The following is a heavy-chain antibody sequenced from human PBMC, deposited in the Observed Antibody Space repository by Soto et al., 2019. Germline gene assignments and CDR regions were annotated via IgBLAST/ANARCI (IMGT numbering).Heavy chain of an antibody. CDR1: GGSISSGDYY. V-gene: IGHV4-30-4*01. J-gene: IGHJ3*02. D-gene: IGHD5-12*01. CDR2: IYYSGST. Sequence: PSETLSLTCTVSGGSISSGDYYWSWIRQPPGKGLEWIGYIYYSGSTYYNPSLKSRVTISVDTSKNQFSLKLSSVTAADTAVYYCARVGRVDTITYLDAFDIWGQGTTVTVSS. CDR3: ARVGRVDTITYLDAFDI.